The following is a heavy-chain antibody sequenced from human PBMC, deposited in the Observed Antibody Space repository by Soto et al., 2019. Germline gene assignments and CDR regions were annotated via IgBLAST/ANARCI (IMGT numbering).Heavy chain of an antibody. CDR2: IYYSGST. V-gene: IGHV4-39*01. D-gene: IGHD6-13*01. CDR1: GGSISSSSYY. J-gene: IGHJ4*02. Sequence: QLQLQESGPGLVKPSETLSLTCTVSGGSISSSSYYWGWIRQPPGKGLEWIGSIYYSGSTYYNPSLKSRVTISVDTSKTQFSLKLSSVTAADTAVYYCARHGIWYSSSRPLDYWGQGTLVTVSS. CDR3: ARHGIWYSSSRPLDY.